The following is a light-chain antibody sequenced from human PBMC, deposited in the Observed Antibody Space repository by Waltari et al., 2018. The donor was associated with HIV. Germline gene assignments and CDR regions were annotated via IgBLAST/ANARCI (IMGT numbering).Light chain of an antibody. V-gene: IGKV2-30*02. CDR1: QSLVPSDGNTY. J-gene: IGKJ1*01. Sequence: VVMTQSPLSLPVTLGQPASISCRSSQSLVPSDGNTYLTWFQQRPGQSPRRLIDRVSRRDAGVPDGFSGRGAGTDCTLKISRVEAEEVGLYYGMQATHGGRTFGQGTKVEIK. CDR2: RVS. CDR3: MQATHGGRT.